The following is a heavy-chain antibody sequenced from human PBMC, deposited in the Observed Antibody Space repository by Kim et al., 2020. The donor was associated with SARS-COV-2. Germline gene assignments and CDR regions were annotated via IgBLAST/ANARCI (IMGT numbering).Heavy chain of an antibody. CDR2: HFAGSGST. J-gene: IGHJ6*02. CDR1: GFAFNTYG. V-gene: IGHV3-23*01. CDR3: VKDTVAMDV. D-gene: IGHD4-17*01. Sequence: GGSLRLSCAASGFAFNTYGMSWVRQTPGRGLEWVSSHFAGSGSTYYADSGKGRFTISRDNSENTLYLQMHSLRDEDTAIYYCVKDTVAMDVWGQGTTVTVSS.